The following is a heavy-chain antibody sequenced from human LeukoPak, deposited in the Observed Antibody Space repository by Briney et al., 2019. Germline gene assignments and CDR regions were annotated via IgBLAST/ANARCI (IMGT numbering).Heavy chain of an antibody. Sequence: PSETLSLTXTVSGGSISSYYWSWIRQPAGKGLEWIGRIYTSGSTNYNPSLKSRVAMSVDTSKNQFSLKLSSVTAADTAVYYCARAGPTRGYSKHNWFDPWGQGTLVTVSS. CDR2: IYTSGST. J-gene: IGHJ5*02. CDR1: GGSISSYY. CDR3: ARAGPTRGYSKHNWFDP. D-gene: IGHD6-13*01. V-gene: IGHV4-4*07.